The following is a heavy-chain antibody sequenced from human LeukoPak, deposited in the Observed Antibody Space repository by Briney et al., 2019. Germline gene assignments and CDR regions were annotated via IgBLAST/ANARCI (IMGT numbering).Heavy chain of an antibody. D-gene: IGHD3-22*01. CDR2: ISSSSSTI. J-gene: IGHJ4*02. Sequence: HLGGSLTHFCAASGFTFRSYSMMWLRQAPGMGREWVSYISSSSSTIYYADSVYGRFTISRDNAKNSLYLQMNSLRDEDTAVYYCARGAYYYDSSGYYNYWGQGTLVTVSS. CDR1: GFTFRSYS. CDR3: ARGAYYYDSSGYYNY. V-gene: IGHV3-48*02.